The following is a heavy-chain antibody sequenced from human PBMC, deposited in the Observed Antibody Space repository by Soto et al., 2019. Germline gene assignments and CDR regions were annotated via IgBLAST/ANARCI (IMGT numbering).Heavy chain of an antibody. CDR2: ISGSGGST. Sequence: EVQLLESGGGLVQPGGSLRLSCAASGFTFSSYAMSWVRQAPGKGLEWVSAISGSGGSTYYADSVKGRFTISRDNSKNTLYLQMNSLRAEDTAVYYCAKDGYCSSTSCYAVYWGQGTLVTVPS. CDR1: GFTFSSYA. CDR3: AKDGYCSSTSCYAVY. D-gene: IGHD2-2*03. V-gene: IGHV3-23*01. J-gene: IGHJ4*02.